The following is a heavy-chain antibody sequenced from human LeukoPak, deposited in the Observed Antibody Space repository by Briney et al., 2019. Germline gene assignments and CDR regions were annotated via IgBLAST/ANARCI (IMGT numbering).Heavy chain of an antibody. CDR2: IKSKTDGGTT. D-gene: IGHD1-1*01. CDR3: TTDQPSWNYFDY. CDR1: GFTFSNYA. V-gene: IGHV3-15*01. J-gene: IGHJ4*02. Sequence: GGSLRLSCAASGFTFSNYAMSWVRQSPGKGLEWVGRIKSKTDGGTTDYAAPVKGRFTISRDDSKNTLYLQMNSLKTEDTAVYYCTTDQPSWNYFDYWGQGTLVTVSS.